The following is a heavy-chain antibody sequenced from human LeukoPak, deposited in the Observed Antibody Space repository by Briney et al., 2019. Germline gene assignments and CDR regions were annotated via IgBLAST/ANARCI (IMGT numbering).Heavy chain of an antibody. Sequence: PGESLKISCKGSGYSFITYWIGWVRQMPGKGLEWMVIIYPGDAETTYSPSFKGQGTISADKSSSTAYLQWSSLKASDPAMYYCARSPIAAAGARFDPWGQGTLVTVSS. V-gene: IGHV5-51*01. CDR3: ARSPIAAAGARFDP. CDR1: GYSFITYW. D-gene: IGHD6-13*01. CDR2: IYPGDAET. J-gene: IGHJ5*02.